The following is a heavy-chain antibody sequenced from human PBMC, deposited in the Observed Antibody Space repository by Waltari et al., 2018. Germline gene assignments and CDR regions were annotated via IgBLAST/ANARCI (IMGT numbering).Heavy chain of an antibody. V-gene: IGHV1-3*01. CDR2: INAGNGNT. CDR1: GYTFTSYA. D-gene: IGHD3-3*01. Sequence: QVQLVQSGAEVKKPGASVKVSCKASGYTFTSYAMHWVRQAPGQRLEWMGWINAGNGNTKYSQKFQGRVTITRDTSASTAYMELSSLRSEDTAVYYCARDGSLLRFLEWVFDYWGQGTLVTVSS. J-gene: IGHJ4*02. CDR3: ARDGSLLRFLEWVFDY.